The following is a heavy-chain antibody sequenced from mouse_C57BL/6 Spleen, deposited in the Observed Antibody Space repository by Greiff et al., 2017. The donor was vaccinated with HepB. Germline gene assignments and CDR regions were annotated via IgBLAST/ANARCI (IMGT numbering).Heavy chain of an antibody. J-gene: IGHJ3*01. CDR1: GYTFTDYE. Sequence: QVQLQQSGAELVRPGASVTLSCKASGYTFTDYEMHWVKQTPVHGLEWIGAIDPETGGTAYNQKFKGKAILTADKSSSTAYMELHSLTSEDSAVYYYTRDWDIRFAYWGQGTLVTVSA. CDR3: TRDWDIRFAY. D-gene: IGHD4-1*01. CDR2: IDPETGGT. V-gene: IGHV1-15*01.